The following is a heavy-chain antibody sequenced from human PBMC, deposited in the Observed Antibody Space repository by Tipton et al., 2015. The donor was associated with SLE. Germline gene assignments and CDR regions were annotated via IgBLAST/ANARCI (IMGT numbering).Heavy chain of an antibody. V-gene: IGHV3-30-3*01. CDR1: GFTFSSYA. CDR2: ISYDGSNK. Sequence: SLRLSCAASGFTFSSYAMHWVRQAPGKGLEWVAVISYDGSNKYYADSVKGRFTISRDNSKNTLYLQMNSLRAEDTAVYYCAKDHGKYSSSRPHYFDYWGQGTLVTVSS. CDR3: AKDHGKYSSSRPHYFDY. D-gene: IGHD6-6*01. J-gene: IGHJ4*02.